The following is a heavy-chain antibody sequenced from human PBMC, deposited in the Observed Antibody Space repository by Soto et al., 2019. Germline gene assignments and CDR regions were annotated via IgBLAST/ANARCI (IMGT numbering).Heavy chain of an antibody. V-gene: IGHV1-2*04. J-gene: IGHJ6*02. CDR2: INPNSGGT. Sequence: QVQLVQSGAEVKKPGASVKVSCKASGYTFTGYYMHWVRQAPGQGLEWMGWINPNSGGTNYAQKFQGWVTMTRDTSISTAYMELSRLRSDDTAVYYCARDSSGPQLARYYYYGMDVWRQGTMVTVSS. D-gene: IGHD3-10*01. CDR1: GYTFTGYY. CDR3: ARDSSGPQLARYYYYGMDV.